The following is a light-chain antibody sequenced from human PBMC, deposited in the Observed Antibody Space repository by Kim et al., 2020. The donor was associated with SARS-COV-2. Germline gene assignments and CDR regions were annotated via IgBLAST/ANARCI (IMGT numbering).Light chain of an antibody. CDR3: AAWDDSLNGWV. V-gene: IGLV1-44*01. J-gene: IGLJ3*02. CDR2: SNN. Sequence: QSVLTQPPSASGTPGQRVTISCSGSSSNIGSNSVKWYQQFPGTAPQLLIYSNNQRPSGVPDRFSGSKSGTSASLAISGLQSEDEADYYCAAWDDSLNGWVFGGGTQLTVL. CDR1: SSNIGSNS.